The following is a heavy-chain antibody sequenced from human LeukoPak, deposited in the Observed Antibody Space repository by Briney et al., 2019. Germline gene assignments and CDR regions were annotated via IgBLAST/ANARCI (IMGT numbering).Heavy chain of an antibody. CDR3: ARDTMVRGVTWLPPFSPGY. CDR2: ISYDGSNK. V-gene: IGHV3-30*04. CDR1: GFTFSSYA. D-gene: IGHD3-10*01. Sequence: PGRSLRLSCAASGFTFSSYAMHWVRQAPGKGLEWVAVISYDGSNKYYADSVKGRFTISRDNSKNTPYLQMNSLRAEDTAVYYCARDTMVRGVTWLPPFSPGYWGQGTLVTVSS. J-gene: IGHJ4*02.